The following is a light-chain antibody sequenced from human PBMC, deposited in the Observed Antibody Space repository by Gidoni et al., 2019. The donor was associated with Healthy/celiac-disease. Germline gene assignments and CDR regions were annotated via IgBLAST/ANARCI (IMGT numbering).Light chain of an antibody. CDR3: SSYTSSSGV. CDR1: SSDVGGYNY. V-gene: IGLV2-14*01. CDR2: EVS. Sequence: QSALTQPASVSGPPGQSITISCTGTSSDVGGYNYVSWYQQHPGKAPKLMIYEVSNRPSRVSNRFSGSKSGNTASLTISGLQAEDEADYYCSSYTSSSGVFGGGTKLTVL. J-gene: IGLJ3*02.